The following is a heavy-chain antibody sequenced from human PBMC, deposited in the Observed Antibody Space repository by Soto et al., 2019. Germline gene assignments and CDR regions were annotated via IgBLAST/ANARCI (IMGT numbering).Heavy chain of an antibody. CDR3: AIRIFGVEY. V-gene: IGHV3-23*01. J-gene: IGHJ4*02. CDR2: ISGTSPST. Sequence: EVQLLESGGGLVQPGGSLRLSCAASGFTFSAYAMSWVRQAPGKGLEWVSAISGTSPSTYYAASVKGRFTISRDSSRKTLFLQMNTLRAEDTAVYFCAIRIFGVEYWGQGTQVTVSS. CDR1: GFTFSAYA. D-gene: IGHD3-3*01.